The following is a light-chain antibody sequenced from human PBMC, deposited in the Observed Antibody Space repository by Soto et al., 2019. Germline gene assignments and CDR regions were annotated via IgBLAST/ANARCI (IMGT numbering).Light chain of an antibody. CDR3: SSYAGSTNLI. CDR1: SSDVGGDNY. V-gene: IGLV2-8*01. Sequence: QSALTQPPSASGSPGQSVTISCTGTSSDVGGDNYVSWYQQHPGKAPKLLIYEVTNRPSGVPDRFSGSKSGNTASLTVSGLQAEDEADYYCSSYAGSTNLIFGGGTKVTVL. CDR2: EVT. J-gene: IGLJ1*01.